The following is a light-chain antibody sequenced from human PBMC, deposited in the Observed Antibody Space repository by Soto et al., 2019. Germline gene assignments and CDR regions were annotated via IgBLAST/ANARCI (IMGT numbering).Light chain of an antibody. J-gene: IGLJ2*01. Sequence: QSALTQPPSASGSPGQSVTISCTGTSSDVGGYNYVSWYQQHPGKAPKLMFYEVSRRPSGVPDRFSGSKSGNTASLTVSGLQAADEADYFCSSYAGNKNVVFGGGTKLTVL. V-gene: IGLV2-8*01. CDR2: EVS. CDR3: SSYAGNKNVV. CDR1: SSDVGGYNY.